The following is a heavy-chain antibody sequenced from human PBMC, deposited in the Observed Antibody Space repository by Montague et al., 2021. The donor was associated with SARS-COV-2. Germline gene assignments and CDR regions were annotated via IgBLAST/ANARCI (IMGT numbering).Heavy chain of an antibody. CDR3: STEGEAAGFDF. CDR2: LYYSGST. D-gene: IGHD6-13*01. J-gene: IGHJ4*02. CDR1: GGSFGGYY. V-gene: IGHV4-34*01. Sequence: SETLSLTCAVYGGSFGGYYWGWIRQPPGQGLEYIGSLYYSGSTYYNPSLRSRVTISVETSKNQLSLRLNAVTAADTAVYYCSTEGEAAGFDFWGQGILVTVSS.